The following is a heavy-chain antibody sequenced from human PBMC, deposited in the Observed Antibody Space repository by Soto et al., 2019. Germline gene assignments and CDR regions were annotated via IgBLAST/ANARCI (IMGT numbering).Heavy chain of an antibody. CDR2: IHYSGST. CDR3: ARSYPNTIFGVVRSRGLHX. J-gene: IGHJ6*02. D-gene: IGHD3-3*01. Sequence: SETLSLTCIVSGVSISSNYWSWIRQPPGQGLEWILYIHYSGSTNFKPSLKNRVIMSVDTSKNQLSLRLSSVTAADTAVYYCARSYPNTIFGVVRSRGLHXWGQGATFTVS. CDR1: GVSISSNY. V-gene: IGHV4-59*01.